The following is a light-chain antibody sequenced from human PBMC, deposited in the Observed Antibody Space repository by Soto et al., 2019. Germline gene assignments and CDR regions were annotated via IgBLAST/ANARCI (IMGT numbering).Light chain of an antibody. CDR1: QSVSSSY. J-gene: IGKJ5*01. CDR3: QQYGSSPRIT. Sequence: EIVLTQYPGSLSLSPGERATLCCRAIQSVSSSYLAWYQQKPGQAPRLLIYGASSRATGIPDRFSGSGSGTDFTLTISRLEPEDFAVYYCQQYGSSPRITFGQGTGLEIK. CDR2: GAS. V-gene: IGKV3-20*01.